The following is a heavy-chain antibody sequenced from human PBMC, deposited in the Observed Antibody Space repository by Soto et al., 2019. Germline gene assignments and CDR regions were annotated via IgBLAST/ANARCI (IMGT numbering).Heavy chain of an antibody. CDR1: GFTFSNAW. CDR2: IKSKTDGGTT. J-gene: IGHJ4*01. V-gene: IGHV3-15*01. Sequence: GSLRLSCAASGFTFSNAWMSWVRQAPGKGLEWVGRIKSKTDGGTTDYAAPVKGRFTISRDDSKNTLYLQMNSLKTEDTAVYYCTFFSYITTIPVLFDYCGNGTLVPVSS. CDR3: TFFSYITTIPVLFDY. D-gene: IGHD3-22*01.